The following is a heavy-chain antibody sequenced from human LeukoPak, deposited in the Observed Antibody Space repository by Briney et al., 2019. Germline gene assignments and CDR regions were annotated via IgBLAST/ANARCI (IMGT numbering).Heavy chain of an antibody. CDR3: ARDVVARLYTLDAFDI. CDR2: ISAYNGNT. D-gene: IGHD2-15*01. V-gene: IGHV1-18*01. CDR1: GYTFTSYG. J-gene: IGHJ3*02. Sequence: GASVTVSCKASGYTFTSYGISWVRQAPGQGLDGMGWISAYNGNTNYAQKLQGRVTINTDTSTSTAYMELRSLRSDDAAVYYCARDVVARLYTLDAFDIWGQGTMVTVSS.